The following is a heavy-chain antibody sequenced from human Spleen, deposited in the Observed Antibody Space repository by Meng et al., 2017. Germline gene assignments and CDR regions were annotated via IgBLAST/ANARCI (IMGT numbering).Heavy chain of an antibody. J-gene: IGHJ5*02. Sequence: ELQGGGPGLVMPWGPLALRAAVSVASSWRLDWGSWVRQPPWKGLEWIGEISQSGRTNYNPSLKSRVTISIDKPNNQFSLNLNSVTAADTAVYYCARNEGYSLGAWGQGTLVTVSS. CDR2: ISQSGRT. CDR1: VASSWRLDW. CDR3: ARNEGYSLGA. D-gene: IGHD2-21*01. V-gene: IGHV4-4*02.